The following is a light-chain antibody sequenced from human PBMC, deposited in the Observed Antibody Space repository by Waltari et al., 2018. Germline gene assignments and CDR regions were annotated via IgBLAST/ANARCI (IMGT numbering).Light chain of an antibody. J-gene: IGLJ3*02. V-gene: IGLV2-8*01. CDR2: DVT. Sequence: QSALTQPPSASGSLGQSVTISSPGTNNDVGAYQYVPWYQQYPGKAPKLLIYDVTKRPSGVSDRFSGSKSGRTASLTVSGLQPEDEAIYSCCSYAGADSLLFGGGTKLTVL. CDR1: NNDVGAYQY. CDR3: CSYAGADSLL.